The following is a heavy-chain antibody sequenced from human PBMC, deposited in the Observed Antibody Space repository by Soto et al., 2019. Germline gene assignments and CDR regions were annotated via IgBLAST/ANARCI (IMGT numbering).Heavy chain of an antibody. D-gene: IGHD6-19*01. CDR1: GYRFTSYD. CDR2: MNPDSGDT. Sequence: QVQLVQSGAEVKEPGASVKVSCETSGYRFTSYDVNWVRRATGQGLEWMGWMNPDSGDTGYSQKFQGRVTMTRDTSISTAYMELSNLRSEDTAVYYCARVIGGSGWTDYWGQGTLVTVFS. V-gene: IGHV1-8*01. CDR3: ARVIGGSGWTDY. J-gene: IGHJ4*02.